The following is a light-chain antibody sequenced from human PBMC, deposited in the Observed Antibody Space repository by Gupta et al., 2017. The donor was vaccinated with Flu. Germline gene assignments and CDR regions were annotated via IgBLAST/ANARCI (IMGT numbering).Light chain of an antibody. CDR3: QQYSHWPPLT. CDR2: DAS. V-gene: IGKV3-15*01. Sequence: EVVLTQSPASLSVSPGQRATLSCRASHSVGADLAWYQQKPGQAPRLLIYDASTRASGSPDRFRGSGSGTDFTLTISSLQSEDSGVYFCQQYSHWPPLTFGGGTKVEI. CDR1: HSVGAD. J-gene: IGKJ4*01.